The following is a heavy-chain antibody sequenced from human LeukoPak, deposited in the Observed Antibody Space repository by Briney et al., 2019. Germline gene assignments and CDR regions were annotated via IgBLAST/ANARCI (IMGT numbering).Heavy chain of an antibody. D-gene: IGHD3-10*01. CDR1: GFTFSSYE. CDR3: ARGARGSGTASDY. J-gene: IGHJ4*02. CDR2: INSVGSST. V-gene: IGHV3-74*01. Sequence: GGSLRLSCAASGFTFSSYEVNWVRQAPGKRLVWVSRINSVGSSTNYADSVKGRYTISRDNAKNTLHLQMNSLRAEDTAVYYCARGARGSGTASDYWGQGTLVTVSS.